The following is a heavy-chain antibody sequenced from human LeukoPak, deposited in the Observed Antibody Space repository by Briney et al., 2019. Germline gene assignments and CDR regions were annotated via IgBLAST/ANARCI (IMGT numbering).Heavy chain of an antibody. CDR2: IYHSGSP. Sequence: KTSETLSLTCTVSGCSISSSSFYWGWIRQPPGKGLEWIGTIYHSGSPYYNPSLNSRVTISGDTSKNQFSLKLSSVTAADTAVYYCAKDYGDFSLAWGQGTLVTVSS. V-gene: IGHV4-39*02. CDR3: AKDYGDFSLA. J-gene: IGHJ5*02. D-gene: IGHD4-17*01. CDR1: GCSISSSSFY.